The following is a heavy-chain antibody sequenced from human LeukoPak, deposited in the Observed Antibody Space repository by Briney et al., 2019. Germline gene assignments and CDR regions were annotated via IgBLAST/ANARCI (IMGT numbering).Heavy chain of an antibody. J-gene: IGHJ4*02. Sequence: PGGSLRLSCAASGFTFSSFDMNWVRQAPGKGLEWISYISGSAWTIYYADSVKGRFTVSRDNARNSLYLQMNGLRAEDTAVYYCARDWGHHPFDYWGQGTLVTVSS. V-gene: IGHV3-48*03. CDR1: GFTFSSFD. CDR2: ISGSAWTI. CDR3: ARDWGHHPFDY. D-gene: IGHD3-16*01.